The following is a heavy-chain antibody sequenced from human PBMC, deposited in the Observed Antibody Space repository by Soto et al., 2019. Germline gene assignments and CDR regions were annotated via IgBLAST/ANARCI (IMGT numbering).Heavy chain of an antibody. V-gene: IGHV3-23*01. J-gene: IGHJ4*02. CDR2: ISGSGGST. Sequence: PGGSLRLSCAASGFTFSSYAMSWVRQAPGKGLEWVSAISGSGGSTYYADSVKGRFTISRDNSRNTLYLQMNSLRSEDTALYYCARGATGPFDYWGQGALVTVSS. CDR1: GFTFSSYA. D-gene: IGHD1-1*01. CDR3: ARGATGPFDY.